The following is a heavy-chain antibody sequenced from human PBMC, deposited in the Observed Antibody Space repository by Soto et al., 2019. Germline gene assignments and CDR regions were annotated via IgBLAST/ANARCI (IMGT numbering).Heavy chain of an antibody. J-gene: IGHJ3*02. D-gene: IGHD4-17*01. CDR1: GFTFSTYA. Sequence: GGSLRLSCAASGFTFSTYAMSWVRQAPGEGLEWVSATSGSGATTYYADSVKGRFTISRDNSINRLYLQMNSLRPEDTAVYYCAHPRGYGVFDAYDIWGQGAMVTVSS. CDR3: AHPRGYGVFDAYDI. V-gene: IGHV3-23*01. CDR2: TSGSGATT.